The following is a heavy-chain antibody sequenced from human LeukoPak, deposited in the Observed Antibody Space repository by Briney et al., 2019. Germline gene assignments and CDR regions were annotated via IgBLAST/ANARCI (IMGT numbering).Heavy chain of an antibody. J-gene: IGHJ4*02. V-gene: IGHV1-69*05. CDR2: IIPIFGTA. CDR3: ARDLYCGGDCYSWFDY. D-gene: IGHD2-21*02. Sequence: VASVKVSCKASGGTFSSYAISWVRQAPGQGLEWMGRIIPIFGTANYAQKFQGRVTITTDESTSTAYMEPSSLRSEDTAVYYCARDLYCGGDCYSWFDYWGQGTLVTVSS. CDR1: GGTFSSYA.